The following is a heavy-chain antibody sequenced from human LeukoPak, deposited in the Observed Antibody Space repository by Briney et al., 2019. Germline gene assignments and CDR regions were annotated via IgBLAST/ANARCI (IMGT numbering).Heavy chain of an antibody. V-gene: IGHV3-21*01. CDR3: ARGGGFCGGDCYGIDY. D-gene: IGHD2-21*01. CDR2: VSSRSSYI. J-gene: IGHJ4*02. CDR1: GFTFSPYS. Sequence: GGSLRLSCAASGFTFSPYSMNWVRQAPGKGLEWVSSVSSRSSYINYADLVKGRFIISRDDAKNSLYLQMNSLRAEDTAVYYCARGGGFCGGDCYGIDYWGQGTLVTVSS.